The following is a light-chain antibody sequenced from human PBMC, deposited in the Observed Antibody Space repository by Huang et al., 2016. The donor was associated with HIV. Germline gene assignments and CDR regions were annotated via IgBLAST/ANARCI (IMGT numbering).Light chain of an antibody. V-gene: IGKV1-5*03. J-gene: IGKJ1*01. CDR1: QTINSW. CDR3: QQYSSYPWT. Sequence: DIQMTQSPSALSASVGDRVSVTCRSSQTINSWLAWYQQKPGRDPTLLVYKASTLESGVPSRFSGSGSGTQFTLTVSGLQPDDVATYYCQQYSSYPWTFGQGTTVEIK. CDR2: KAS.